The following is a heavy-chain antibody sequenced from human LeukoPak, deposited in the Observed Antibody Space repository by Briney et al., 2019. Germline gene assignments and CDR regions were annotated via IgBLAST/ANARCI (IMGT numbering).Heavy chain of an antibody. CDR1: GGTFSSYA. Sequence: GSSVKVSCKASGGTFSSYAISWVRQAPGQGLEWMGRIIPIFGIANYAQKFQGRVTITADKSTSTAYMELSSLRSEDTAVYYCARDPYYYGSGSPLNDWYFDLWGRGTLVTVFS. CDR2: IIPIFGIA. CDR3: ARDPYYYGSGSPLNDWYFDL. J-gene: IGHJ2*01. D-gene: IGHD3-10*01. V-gene: IGHV1-69*04.